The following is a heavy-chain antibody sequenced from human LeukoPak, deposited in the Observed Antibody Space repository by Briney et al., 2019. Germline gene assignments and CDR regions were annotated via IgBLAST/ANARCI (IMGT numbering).Heavy chain of an antibody. J-gene: IGHJ4*02. CDR3: ARGSGSYGWDYFDY. V-gene: IGHV1-46*01. Sequence: ASVKVSCKASGYSFTTYYMHWVRQAPGQGLEWMGIIKPSGGSTSYAQKFQDRVTMTRDTSTSTVYMELSSLRSEDTAVYYCARGSGSYGWDYFDYWGQGTLVTVSS. D-gene: IGHD1-26*01. CDR2: IKPSGGST. CDR1: GYSFTTYY.